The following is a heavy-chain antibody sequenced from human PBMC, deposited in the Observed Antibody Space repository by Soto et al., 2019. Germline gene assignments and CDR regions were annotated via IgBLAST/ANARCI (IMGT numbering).Heavy chain of an antibody. CDR1: GFTFSSYS. J-gene: IGHJ4*02. Sequence: EVQLVESGGGLGKHGGSLRLSCAASGFTFSSYSMNWVRQAPGKGLEWVSSISSSSSYIYYADSVKGRFTISRDNANNSLYLQMNSLIADDTAVYYCARGEGRIVRVVPAANYWGQGTLVTVSS. CDR2: ISSSSSYI. D-gene: IGHD2-2*01. V-gene: IGHV3-21*01. CDR3: ARGEGRIVRVVPAANY.